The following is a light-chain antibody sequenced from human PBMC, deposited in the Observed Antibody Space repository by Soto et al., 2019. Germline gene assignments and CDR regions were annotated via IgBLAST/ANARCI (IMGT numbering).Light chain of an antibody. CDR1: EDVAKF. Sequence: DIQMTQSPSTLPASVGDRVTITFRASEDVAKFLAWHQQKPGRAPEILISDASDLKSGVPSRFRGSGSGTDFTLTISGLQPDDSATYYCQQYKTWWTFGQGTKVDIK. J-gene: IGKJ1*01. V-gene: IGKV1-5*01. CDR3: QQYKTWWT. CDR2: DAS.